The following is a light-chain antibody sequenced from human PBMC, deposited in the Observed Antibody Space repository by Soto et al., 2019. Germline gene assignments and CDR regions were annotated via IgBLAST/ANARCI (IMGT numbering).Light chain of an antibody. CDR3: QQYGNSPYT. Sequence: EVVMTQSPATLSVSPGEGVTLSCRANKVIGDTLAWYQHKPGQTPRLLIYDTSTRATGVPARFSGSRSGPDFTLTISRLEPEDFAVYYCQQYGNSPYTFGQGTKVDIK. CDR1: KVIGDT. CDR2: DTS. V-gene: IGKV3-15*01. J-gene: IGKJ2*01.